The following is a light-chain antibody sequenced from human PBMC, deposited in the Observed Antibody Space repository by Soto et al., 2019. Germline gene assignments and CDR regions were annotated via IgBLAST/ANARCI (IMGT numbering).Light chain of an antibody. Sequence: EIVLTQSPGTLSLSPGERATLSCGASQSVSSSYLAWYQQKPGQTPRLLIYGASGRATGIPDRFSGSGFGTDFTLTISRLEPEYFAVYYCQQYGSSPPVTFGQGTRLEIK. V-gene: IGKV3-20*01. CDR2: GAS. CDR3: QQYGSSPPVT. J-gene: IGKJ5*01. CDR1: QSVSSSY.